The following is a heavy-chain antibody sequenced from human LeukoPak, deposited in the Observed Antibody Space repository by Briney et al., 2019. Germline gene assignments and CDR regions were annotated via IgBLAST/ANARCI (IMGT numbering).Heavy chain of an antibody. J-gene: IGHJ5*02. V-gene: IGHV3-66*01. Sequence: GGSLRLSCAASGFTVSSNYMSRVRQAPGKGLEWVSVIYSGGSTYYADSVKGRFTISRDNSKNTLYLQMNSLRAEDTAVYYCARDSPPSLFDPWGQGTLVTVSS. CDR2: IYSGGST. CDR3: ARDSPPSLFDP. CDR1: GFTVSSNY.